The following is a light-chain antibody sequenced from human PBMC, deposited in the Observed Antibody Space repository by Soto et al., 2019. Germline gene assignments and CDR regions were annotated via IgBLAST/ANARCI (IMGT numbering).Light chain of an antibody. J-gene: IGKJ1*01. CDR2: DAS. Sequence: DIQMTQSPSTLSASVGDRVTISCRASQSIHRWLAWYQQKPGKAPKLLIYDASSLESGVPSRFSGSGSGTDLTLTISSLQPDDFATYYCQQYTNTNNPWMFGQGTKVEI. CDR1: QSIHRW. CDR3: QQYTNTNNPWM. V-gene: IGKV1-5*01.